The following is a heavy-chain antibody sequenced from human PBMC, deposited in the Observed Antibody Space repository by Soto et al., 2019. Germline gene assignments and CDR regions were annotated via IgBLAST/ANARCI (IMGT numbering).Heavy chain of an antibody. Sequence: ASVKASWKTSRYTFVNYALQWVRQAPEQRLEWMGCINAGNGDTKYSQRFHDRVTITSDTSASTTYMELSSLRSEDTAVYYCARAPRSSAKYYYAMDVWGQGTTVTVSS. D-gene: IGHD6-6*01. J-gene: IGHJ6*02. V-gene: IGHV1-3*01. CDR2: INAGNGDT. CDR1: RYTFVNYA. CDR3: ARAPRSSAKYYYAMDV.